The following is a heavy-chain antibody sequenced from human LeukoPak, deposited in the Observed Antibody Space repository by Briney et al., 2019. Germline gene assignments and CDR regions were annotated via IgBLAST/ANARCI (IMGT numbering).Heavy chain of an antibody. D-gene: IGHD2-2*01. CDR2: INHSGST. Sequence: SQTLSLTCAVYGGSFSGYYWSWIRQPPGKGLEWIGEINHSGSTNYNPSLKSRVTISVDTSKNQFSLKLSSVTAADTAVYYCARVGNIVVGDYYYMDVWGKGTTVTVSS. J-gene: IGHJ6*03. CDR3: ARVGNIVVGDYYYMDV. V-gene: IGHV4-34*01. CDR1: GGSFSGYY.